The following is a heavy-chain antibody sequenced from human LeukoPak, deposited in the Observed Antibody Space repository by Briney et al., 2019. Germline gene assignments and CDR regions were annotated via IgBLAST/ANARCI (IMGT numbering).Heavy chain of an antibody. CDR2: IDHSGST. D-gene: IGHD3-22*01. J-gene: IGHJ4*02. V-gene: IGHV4-34*01. CDR3: ARCYYDSSGCDY. Sequence: SDTLSLTRAVNGGSFRGYYWSRIRPPPGHGLGWIGEIDHSGSTNYNPSPKSRVTISVDTSKNQFSLKLSSVTAADAAVYYCARCYYDSSGCDYWGQGTLVTVSS. CDR1: GGSFRGYY.